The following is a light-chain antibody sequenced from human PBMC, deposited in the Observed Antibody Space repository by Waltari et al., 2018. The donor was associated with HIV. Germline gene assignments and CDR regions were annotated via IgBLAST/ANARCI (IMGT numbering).Light chain of an antibody. J-gene: IGLJ2*01. CDR3: CSYAGSYTLI. Sequence: QSALTQPRSVSGSPGQSVTISCTGTSSDVGLYKYVSWYQQHPGKVPKLLSYDLNDRPSGVPDRFSGSKSGTTASLTISGLQAEDEAFYYCCSYAGSYTLIFGGGTKLTVL. CDR1: SSDVGLYKY. V-gene: IGLV2-11*01. CDR2: DLN.